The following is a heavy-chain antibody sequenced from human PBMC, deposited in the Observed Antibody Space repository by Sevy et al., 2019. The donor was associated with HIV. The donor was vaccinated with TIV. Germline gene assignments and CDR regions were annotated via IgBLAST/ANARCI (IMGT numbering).Heavy chain of an antibody. CDR1: GFIFSTDW. Sequence: GGSLRLSCVASGFIFSTDWMHWVRQAPGKGLVWVSRINTDGSDTSYADSVKGRFTISRDNAKNTLYLQMNSLRAEDTAVYYCVRDRPVPKHYMDVGGKGTSVTFSS. CDR3: VRDRPVPKHYMDV. CDR2: INTDGSDT. V-gene: IGHV3-74*01. J-gene: IGHJ6*03.